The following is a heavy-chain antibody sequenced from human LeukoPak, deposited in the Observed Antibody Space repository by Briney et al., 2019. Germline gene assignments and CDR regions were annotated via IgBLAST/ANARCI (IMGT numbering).Heavy chain of an antibody. J-gene: IGHJ4*02. CDR1: GGSISSSSYY. CDR2: IYYSGST. D-gene: IGHD2-15*01. Sequence: SETLSLTCTVSGGSISSSSYYWGWIRQPPGKGLEWIGNIYYSGSTYYNPSLKSRVIISVDTSKNQFSLKLSSVTPAYTAVYYCASQPQQVVAGLEGYWGQGTLVTVSS. CDR3: ASQPQQVVAGLEGY. V-gene: IGHV4-39*01.